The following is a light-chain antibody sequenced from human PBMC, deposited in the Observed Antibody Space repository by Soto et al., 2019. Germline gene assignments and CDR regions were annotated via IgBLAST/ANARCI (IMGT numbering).Light chain of an antibody. CDR1: QSISSSY. CDR2: GES. V-gene: IGKV3-20*01. J-gene: IGKJ1*01. Sequence: EIVMTQSPATLSLSPWKIAALFFRGSQSISSSYLAWYQQRPGQAPRLLIYGESNRATGIPDRFSGSGSGTEFTLTISRLEPEDFAVYYCQQYRSSSWTFGQGTKVDIK. CDR3: QQYRSSSWT.